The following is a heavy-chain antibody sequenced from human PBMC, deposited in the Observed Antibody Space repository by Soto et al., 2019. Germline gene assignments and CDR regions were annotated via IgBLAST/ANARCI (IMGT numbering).Heavy chain of an antibody. V-gene: IGHV4-4*02. CDR1: SGSISSSNW. D-gene: IGHD3-10*01. J-gene: IGHJ4*02. Sequence: SETLSLTCAVSSGSISSSNWWSWVRQPPGKGLEWIGEIYHSGSTNYNPSLKSRVTISVDKSKNQFSLKLSSVTAADTAVYYCARGGTVRGVISYYFDYWGQGTLVTVSS. CDR2: IYHSGST. CDR3: ARGGTVRGVISYYFDY.